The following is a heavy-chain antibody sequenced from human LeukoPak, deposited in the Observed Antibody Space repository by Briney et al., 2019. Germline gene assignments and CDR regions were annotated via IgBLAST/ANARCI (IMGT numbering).Heavy chain of an antibody. CDR1: GYTLTELS. CDR3: ATVALDGGYSIAFDI. J-gene: IGHJ3*02. Sequence: ASVKVSCKVSGYTLTELSMHWVRQAPGKGLEWMGGFDPEDGETIYAQKFRGRVTMTEDTSTDTAYMELSSLRSEDTAVYYCATVALDGGYSIAFDIWGQGTMVTVSS. CDR2: FDPEDGET. D-gene: IGHD4-23*01. V-gene: IGHV1-24*01.